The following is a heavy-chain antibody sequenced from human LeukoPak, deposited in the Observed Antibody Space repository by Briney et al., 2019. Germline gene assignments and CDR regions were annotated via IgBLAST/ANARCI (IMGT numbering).Heavy chain of an antibody. D-gene: IGHD1-26*01. CDR1: GYTFTSYA. CDR2: INAGNGNT. Sequence: ASVTVSCKASGYTFTSYAMHWVRQAPGQRLEWMGWINAGNGNTKYSQKFQGRVTITRDTSASTAYMELSSLRSEDTAVYYCASYSGSMGSAFDIWGQGTMVTVSS. V-gene: IGHV1-3*01. CDR3: ASYSGSMGSAFDI. J-gene: IGHJ3*02.